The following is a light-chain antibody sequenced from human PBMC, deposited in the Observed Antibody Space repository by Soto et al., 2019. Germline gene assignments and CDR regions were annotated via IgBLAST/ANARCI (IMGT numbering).Light chain of an antibody. CDR2: GAS. CDR3: QQYTTSSWT. Sequence: EIVMTQSPVTLSVSPGEIATLYFSASQSISILLAWYQQKPGQAPRLLIHGASTRATGIPARFSGSGSGTDFTLTISRLEPEDFAVYYCQQYTTSSWTFGQGTKVDNK. J-gene: IGKJ1*01. CDR1: QSISIL. V-gene: IGKV3-15*01.